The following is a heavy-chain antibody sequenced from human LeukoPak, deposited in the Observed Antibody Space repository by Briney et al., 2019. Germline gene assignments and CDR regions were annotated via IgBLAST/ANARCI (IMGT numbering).Heavy chain of an antibody. D-gene: IGHD3-3*01. CDR3: AKGLIAYYDFWSGRSIPYYFDY. CDR2: ISGSGGST. V-gene: IGHV3-23*01. Sequence: GGSLRLSCAASGFTFSSYATSWVRQAPGKGLEWVSAISGSGGSTYYADSVKGRFTISRDNSKNTLYLQMNSLRAEDTAVYYCAKGLIAYYDFWSGRSIPYYFDYWGQGTLVTVSS. CDR1: GFTFSSYA. J-gene: IGHJ4*02.